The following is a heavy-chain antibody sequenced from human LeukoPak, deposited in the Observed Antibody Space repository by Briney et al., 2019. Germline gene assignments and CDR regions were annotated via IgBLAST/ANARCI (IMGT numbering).Heavy chain of an antibody. J-gene: IGHJ4*02. CDR2: ISNDGSNI. D-gene: IGHD2/OR15-2a*01. CDR3: AKELRGGYYWRFYFDC. V-gene: IGHV3-30*18. Sequence: GGSLIPSYAAGGFTFSNYGMELGRQAPGKGLEWVALISNDGSNIYYADSVKGRFTISRDNSQNTLYLQMNSLRAEDTVVYYCAKELRGGYYWRFYFDCWGQGTLVTVSS. CDR1: GFTFSNYG.